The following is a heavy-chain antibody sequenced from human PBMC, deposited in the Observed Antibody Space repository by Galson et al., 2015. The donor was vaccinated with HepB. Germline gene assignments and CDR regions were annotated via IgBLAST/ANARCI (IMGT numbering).Heavy chain of an antibody. D-gene: IGHD6-13*01. Sequence: CAISGDSVSSNSAAWNWIRQSPSRGLEWLGRTYYRSKWYNDYAVSVKSRITINPDTSKNQFSLQLNSVTPEDTAVYYCAREGIAAAGTFYYYYYYMDVWGKGTTVTVSS. CDR3: AREGIAAAGTFYYYYYYMDV. J-gene: IGHJ6*03. CDR1: GDSVSSNSAA. V-gene: IGHV6-1*01. CDR2: TYYRSKWYN.